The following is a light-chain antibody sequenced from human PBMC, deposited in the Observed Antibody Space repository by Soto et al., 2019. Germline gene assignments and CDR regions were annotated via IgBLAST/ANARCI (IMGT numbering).Light chain of an antibody. J-gene: IGKJ1*01. Sequence: EVVMTQSPGTLSVFPGERATLSCRASQSVRSNLAWYQQTAGQAPRLLMYDASTRDTGIPARFSGSGSGTEFTLTISSLQSEDIAVYYCLQYNNWPRTFGQGTKVDIK. CDR2: DAS. CDR1: QSVRSN. CDR3: LQYNNWPRT. V-gene: IGKV3-15*01.